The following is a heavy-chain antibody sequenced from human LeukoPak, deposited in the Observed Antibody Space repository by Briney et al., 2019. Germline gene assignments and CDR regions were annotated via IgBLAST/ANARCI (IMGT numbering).Heavy chain of an antibody. CDR3: ARHQIVGATRSPFDY. J-gene: IGHJ4*02. V-gene: IGHV5-51*01. CDR2: IYPGDSDT. CDR1: GYSFTTYW. D-gene: IGHD1-26*01. Sequence: GESLKISCKGSGYSFTTYWIGWVRQMPGKGLEWMRIIYPGDSDTRYSPSFQGQVTISADKSISTAYLQWSSLKASDTAMYYCARHQIVGATRSPFDYWGQGTLVTVSS.